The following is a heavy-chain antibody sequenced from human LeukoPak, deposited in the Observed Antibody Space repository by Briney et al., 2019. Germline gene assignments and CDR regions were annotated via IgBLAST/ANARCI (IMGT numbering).Heavy chain of an antibody. CDR3: ARDALAYCGGDCYFAAFDI. CDR1: GGSISSGSYY. CDR2: IYNSGST. Sequence: SETLSLTCTVSGGSISSGSYYWSWLRQPAGKGLEWIGRIYNSGSTNYNPSLKSRVTISVDTSKNQFSLKLSSVTAADTAVYYCARDALAYCGGDCYFAAFDIWGQGTRVTVSS. V-gene: IGHV4-61*02. J-gene: IGHJ3*02. D-gene: IGHD2-21*02.